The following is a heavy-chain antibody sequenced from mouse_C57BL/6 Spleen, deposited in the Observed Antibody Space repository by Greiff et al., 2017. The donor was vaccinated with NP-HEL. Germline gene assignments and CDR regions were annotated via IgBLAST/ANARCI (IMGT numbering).Heavy chain of an antibody. CDR3: ARVYGSSYDAWFAY. CDR2: INPNNGGT. Sequence: EVQLQQSGPELVKPGASVKIPCKASGYTFTDYNMDWVKQSHGKSLEWIGDINPNNGGTIYNQKFKGKATLTVDKSSSTAYMELRSLTSEDTAVYYGARVYGSSYDAWFAYWGQGTLVTVSA. J-gene: IGHJ3*01. V-gene: IGHV1-18*01. D-gene: IGHD1-1*01. CDR1: GYTFTDYN.